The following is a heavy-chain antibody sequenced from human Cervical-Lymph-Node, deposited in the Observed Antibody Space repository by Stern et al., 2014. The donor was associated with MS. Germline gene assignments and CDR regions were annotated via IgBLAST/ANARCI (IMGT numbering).Heavy chain of an antibody. J-gene: IGHJ4*02. CDR3: ARLYCSSTSCYSKIDY. D-gene: IGHD2-2*01. CDR2: VDPSDSDI. V-gene: IGHV5-51*03. CDR1: GYRFSNYW. Sequence: EVQLVQSGAEVKKPGESLKISCKGSGYRFSNYWIVWVRQMPGKGLEWMGSVDPSDSDIKSSPSFQGQVTISDDKSISTAYLQWSSLKASDTAMYYCARLYCSSTSCYSKIDYWGQGTLVTVSS.